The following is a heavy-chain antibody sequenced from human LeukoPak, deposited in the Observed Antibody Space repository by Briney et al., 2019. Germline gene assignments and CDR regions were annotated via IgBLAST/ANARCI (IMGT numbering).Heavy chain of an antibody. CDR1: GGSISSYY. CDR3: AREAAYSGSYYPVDAFDI. J-gene: IGHJ3*02. V-gene: IGHV4-4*07. Sequence: SETLSLTCTVSGGSISSYYWSWIRQPAGKGLEWIGRIYTSGSTNCNPSLKSRVTMSVDTSKNQFSLKLSSVTAADTAVYYCAREAAYSGSYYPVDAFDIWGQGTMVTVSS. CDR2: IYTSGST. D-gene: IGHD1-26*01.